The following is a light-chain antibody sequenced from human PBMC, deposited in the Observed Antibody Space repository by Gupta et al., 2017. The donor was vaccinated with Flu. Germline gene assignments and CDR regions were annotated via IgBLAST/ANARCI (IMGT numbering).Light chain of an antibody. V-gene: IGKV3-20*01. CDR1: QGVTSGF. CDR3: QQFGSIPFT. CDR2: AAS. J-gene: IGKJ3*01. Sequence: EIVLTQSPGTLSLSPGETATLSCRASQGVTSGFLAWYQHKPGQAPRLLMSAASNRATGIPDRFSGTGSGTDFTLTISRLEPGDFAVYYCQQFGSIPFTFGPGTRVDLK.